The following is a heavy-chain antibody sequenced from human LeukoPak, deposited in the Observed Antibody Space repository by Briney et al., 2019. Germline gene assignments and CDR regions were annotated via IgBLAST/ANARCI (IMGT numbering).Heavy chain of an antibody. V-gene: IGHV4-59*01. Sequence: SETLSLTCTVSGGPISSYYWSWIRQPPGKGLEWIGYIYYSGSTNYNPSLKSRATISVDTSKNQFSPQLSSVTAADTAVYYCARGSVRGVTPFDYWGQGTLVTVSS. J-gene: IGHJ4*02. CDR3: ARGSVRGVTPFDY. CDR1: GGPISSYY. CDR2: IYYSGST. D-gene: IGHD3-10*01.